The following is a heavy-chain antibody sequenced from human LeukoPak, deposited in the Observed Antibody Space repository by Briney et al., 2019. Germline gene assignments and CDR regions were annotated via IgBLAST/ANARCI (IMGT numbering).Heavy chain of an antibody. CDR2: ISYDGTIE. D-gene: IGHD6-13*01. Sequence: GGSLRLSCVASGFTFTDYIMHWVRQAPGKGLEWVTVISYDGTIEYYADSVKGRFTISKDDSKNRLYLQMNSLRTEDTAVYFCARGGQQMSDAMDVWGQGTTVTVSS. V-gene: IGHV3-30-3*01. CDR1: GFTFTDYI. CDR3: ARGGQQMSDAMDV. J-gene: IGHJ6*02.